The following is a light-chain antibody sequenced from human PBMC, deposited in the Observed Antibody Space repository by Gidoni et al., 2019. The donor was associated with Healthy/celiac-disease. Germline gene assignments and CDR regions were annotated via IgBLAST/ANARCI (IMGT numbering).Light chain of an antibody. CDR2: QDN. Sequence: SYELTQQPSVSVSPGQTASITCSGDKLGDQYACWFQQKPGQSPVLVIYQDNKRPSGIPERFSGSNSGNTATLTISGTQAMDEADYYCQAWDSSTVVFGGGTKLTVL. CDR1: KLGDQY. V-gene: IGLV3-1*01. J-gene: IGLJ2*01. CDR3: QAWDSSTVV.